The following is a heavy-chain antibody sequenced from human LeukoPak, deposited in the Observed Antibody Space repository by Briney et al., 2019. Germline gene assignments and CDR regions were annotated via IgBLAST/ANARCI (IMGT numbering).Heavy chain of an antibody. CDR2: IYYSGST. Sequence: PETLSLTCTVSGGSISSYYWSWIRQPPGKGLEWIGYIYYSGSTNYNPSLKSRVTISVDTSKNQFSLNLSSVTAADTAVYYCARGYCSGGSCYSPPQYYYYYMDVWGKGTTVTVSS. CDR3: ARGYCSGGSCYSPPQYYYYYMDV. CDR1: GGSISSYY. V-gene: IGHV4-59*01. D-gene: IGHD2-15*01. J-gene: IGHJ6*03.